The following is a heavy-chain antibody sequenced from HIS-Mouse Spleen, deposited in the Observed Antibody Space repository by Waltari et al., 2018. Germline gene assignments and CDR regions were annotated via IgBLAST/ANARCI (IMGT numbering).Heavy chain of an antibody. CDR2: IYHSGST. Sequence: QVQLQESGPGLVKPSETLSLTCTVSAYSISSGYYWGWLRPPPGKGLEWIGSIYHSGSTYYNPSLKSRVTISVDTSKNQFSLKLSSVTAADTAVYYCARDPGYSSSSNAFDIWGQGTMVTVSS. D-gene: IGHD6-6*01. V-gene: IGHV4-38-2*02. J-gene: IGHJ3*02. CDR1: AYSISSGYY. CDR3: ARDPGYSSSSNAFDI.